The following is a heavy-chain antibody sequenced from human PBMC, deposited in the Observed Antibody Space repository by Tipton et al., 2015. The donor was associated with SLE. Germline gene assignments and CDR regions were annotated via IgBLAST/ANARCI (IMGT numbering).Heavy chain of an antibody. CDR2: INHSGST. J-gene: IGHJ4*02. CDR3: ARGLPQQRPPAYFDY. Sequence: TLSLTCAVYGGSFSGYYWSWIRQPPGKGLEWIGEINHSGSTNYNPSLKSRVTISVDPSKNQFSLKLSSVTAADTAVYYFARGLPQQRPPAYFDYWGQGTLVTVSS. V-gene: IGHV4-34*01. D-gene: IGHD6-25*01. CDR1: GGSFSGYY.